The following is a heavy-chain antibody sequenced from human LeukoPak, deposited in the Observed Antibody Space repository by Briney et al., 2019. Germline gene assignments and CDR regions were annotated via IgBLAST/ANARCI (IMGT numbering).Heavy chain of an antibody. J-gene: IGHJ6*03. CDR2: ISSSSSYI. Sequence: GGSLRLSCAASGFTFSSYSMNWVRQAPGKGLEWVSSISSSSSYIYYADSVKGRFTISRDNAKNSLYLQMNSLRAEDTAVYYCAREDRYCTNGVCLYYYYYMDVWGKGTTVTVSS. D-gene: IGHD2-8*01. V-gene: IGHV3-21*01. CDR3: AREDRYCTNGVCLYYYYYMDV. CDR1: GFTFSSYS.